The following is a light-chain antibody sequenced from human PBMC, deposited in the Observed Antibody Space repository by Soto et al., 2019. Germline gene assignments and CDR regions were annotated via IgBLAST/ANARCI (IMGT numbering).Light chain of an antibody. Sequence: QSALTQPASVSGSPGQSITISCTGNSSDVGYYNYVSWYQQHPGKVHKLMIYDVRNRPSGVSNRFSGSKSGNTASLTISGLQAEDEADYYCSSYTSSSTYVFGTGTKVTVL. CDR2: DVR. CDR1: SSDVGYYNY. CDR3: SSYTSSSTYV. J-gene: IGLJ1*01. V-gene: IGLV2-14*03.